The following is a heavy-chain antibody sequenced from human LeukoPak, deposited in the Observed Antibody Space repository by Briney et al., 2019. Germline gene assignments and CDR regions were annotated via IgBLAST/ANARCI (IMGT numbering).Heavy chain of an antibody. J-gene: IGHJ5*02. Sequence: PGRSLRLSCAASGFTFSSYAMSWVRQAPGKGLEWVSAISGSGGSTYYADSAKGRFTISRDNSKNTLYLQMNSLRAEDTAVYYCAKLVPSDDFWSGYLGWFDPWGQGTLVTVSS. V-gene: IGHV3-23*01. CDR3: AKLVPSDDFWSGYLGWFDP. CDR1: GFTFSSYA. CDR2: ISGSGGST. D-gene: IGHD3-3*01.